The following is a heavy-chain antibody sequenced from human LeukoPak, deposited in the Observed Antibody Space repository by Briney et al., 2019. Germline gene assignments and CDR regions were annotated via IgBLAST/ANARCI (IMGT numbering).Heavy chain of an antibody. CDR3: GRDWELDC. V-gene: IGHV3-23*01. Sequence: PGGSLRLSCAASGFTFNNFAMSWVRQAPGKGLGWVSAISDNGGDTKYADSVKGRFTMSRDNSRNTLYLQMNSLRVEDTAIYYCGRDWELDCWGQGTLVTVSS. CDR1: GFTFNNFA. CDR2: ISDNGGDT. J-gene: IGHJ4*02. D-gene: IGHD1-1*01.